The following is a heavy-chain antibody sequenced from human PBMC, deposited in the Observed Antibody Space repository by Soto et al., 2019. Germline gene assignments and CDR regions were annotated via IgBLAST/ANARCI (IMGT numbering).Heavy chain of an antibody. J-gene: IGHJ4*02. CDR3: ARQAGSGWYQY. Sequence: ETLSLTCTVSGGSISSYYWSWIRQPPGKGLEWIGYIYYSGSTNYNPSLKSRVTISVDTSKNQFSLKLSSVTAADTAVYYCARQAGSGWYQYWGQGTLVTVSS. D-gene: IGHD6-19*01. CDR1: GGSISSYY. V-gene: IGHV4-59*08. CDR2: IYYSGST.